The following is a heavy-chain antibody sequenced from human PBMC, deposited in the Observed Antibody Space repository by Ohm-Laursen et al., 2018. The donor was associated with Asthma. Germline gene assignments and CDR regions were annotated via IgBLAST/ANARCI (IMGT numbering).Heavy chain of an antibody. CDR2: IKPDGTEN. V-gene: IGHV3-7*05. J-gene: IGHJ4*02. D-gene: IGHD1-1*01. Sequence: SLRLSCAASGFPFNTSWMTWVRQVPGKGLEWVANIKPDGTENAYLDSVRGRFTISKDNAKNSLFLQMNSLGGEDTALYYCARDSGWNALDYWGQGTLVSVSS. CDR1: GFPFNTSW. CDR3: ARDSGWNALDY.